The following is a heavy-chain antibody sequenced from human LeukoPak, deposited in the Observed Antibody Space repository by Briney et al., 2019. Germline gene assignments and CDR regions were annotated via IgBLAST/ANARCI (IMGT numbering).Heavy chain of an antibody. CDR3: ARQYSSSWYPDY. J-gene: IGHJ4*02. D-gene: IGHD6-13*01. CDR1: GYTFTSYG. V-gene: IGHV1-18*01. Sequence: WASVKVSCKASGYTFTSYGISWVRQAPGQGLEWMGWISAYNGNTNYAQKLQGRVTMTTDTSTSTACMELRSLRSDDTAVYYCARQYSSSWYPDYWGQGTLVTVSS. CDR2: ISAYNGNT.